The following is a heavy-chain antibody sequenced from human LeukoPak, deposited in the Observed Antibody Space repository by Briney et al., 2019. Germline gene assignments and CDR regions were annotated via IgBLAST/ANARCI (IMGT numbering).Heavy chain of an antibody. Sequence: PGGSLRLSCTASGFTFSSYSLNWVRQAPGKGLEWVSSVSTGSNYIYYADSVKGRFTISRDNDKNSLYLQMNSLRVEDTAVYYCARIPIAVARYNWFDPWGQGTLVTVSS. CDR2: VSTGSNYI. D-gene: IGHD6-19*01. CDR3: ARIPIAVARYNWFDP. CDR1: GFTFSSYS. J-gene: IGHJ5*02. V-gene: IGHV3-21*01.